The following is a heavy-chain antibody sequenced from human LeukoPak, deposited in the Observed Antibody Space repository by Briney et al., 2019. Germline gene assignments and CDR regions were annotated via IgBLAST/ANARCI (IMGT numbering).Heavy chain of an antibody. CDR2: INPNSGGT. CDR1: GYTFTGYY. D-gene: IGHD2-2*01. Sequence: ASVKVSCKVSGYTFTGYYMHWMRQAPGQGLEWMGWINPNSGGTNYAQKFQGWVTMTRDTSISTAYMELSRLRSDDTAVYYCARERQYCSSTSCDFDIWGQGTMVTVSS. V-gene: IGHV1-2*04. J-gene: IGHJ3*02. CDR3: ARERQYCSSTSCDFDI.